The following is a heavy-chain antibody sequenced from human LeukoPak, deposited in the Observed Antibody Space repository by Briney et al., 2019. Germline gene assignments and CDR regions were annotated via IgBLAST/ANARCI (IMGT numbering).Heavy chain of an antibody. CDR3: ARGAFRKQQLVSNWFDP. CDR1: GYTFTSYA. J-gene: IGHJ5*02. D-gene: IGHD6-13*01. V-gene: IGHV1-3*01. Sequence: ASVKVSCKASGYTFTSYAMHCVRQAPGQRLEWMGWINAGNGNTKYSQKFQGRVTITRDTSASTAYMELSSLRSEDTAVYYCARGAFRKQQLVSNWFDPWGQGTLVTVSS. CDR2: INAGNGNT.